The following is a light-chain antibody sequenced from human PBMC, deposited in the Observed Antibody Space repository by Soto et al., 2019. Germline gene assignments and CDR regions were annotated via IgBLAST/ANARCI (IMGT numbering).Light chain of an antibody. CDR2: DVS. V-gene: IGLV2-11*01. CDR3: CSYTNSAYV. Sequence: QSVLTQPRSVSGSPGQSVTISCTGTSSDVGAYNYVSWYQQHPAKAPNLVIYDVSKRPSGAPDRFSGSKSGNTASLTISGLQAEDEGDYYCCSYTNSAYVFGTGTKVTVL. CDR1: SSDVGAYNY. J-gene: IGLJ1*01.